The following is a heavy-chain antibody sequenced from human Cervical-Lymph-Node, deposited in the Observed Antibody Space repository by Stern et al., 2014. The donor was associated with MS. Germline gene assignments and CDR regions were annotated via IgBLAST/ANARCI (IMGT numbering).Heavy chain of an antibody. D-gene: IGHD3-3*01. V-gene: IGHV1-69*06. CDR1: GGTFNNYG. J-gene: IGHJ6*02. CDR2: LRPIFGST. Sequence: QVQLVQSGAEVKKPGSSVTVSCKASGGTFNNYGISWVRQAPGQGLEWMGGLRPIFGSTPYAQKFQGRVTITADKSTNTSYMDLSSLRSEDTAVYFCARDYDDNGMDVWGQGTTITVSS. CDR3: ARDYDDNGMDV.